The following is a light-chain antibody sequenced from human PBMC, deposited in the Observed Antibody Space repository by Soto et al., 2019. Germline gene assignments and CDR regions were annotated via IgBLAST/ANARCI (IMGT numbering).Light chain of an antibody. CDR3: QVWDTGSDHYV. CDR1: SIGSKS. Sequence: SYELTQSPPMSVAPAQTARITCGGDSIGSKSVHWYQQKPGQAPVLVVRDDSDRPLGIPERFSGSNSGGTATLTISRVEAGDEADYYCQVWDTGSDHYVFGPGTKVTVL. J-gene: IGLJ1*01. V-gene: IGLV3-21*02. CDR2: DDS.